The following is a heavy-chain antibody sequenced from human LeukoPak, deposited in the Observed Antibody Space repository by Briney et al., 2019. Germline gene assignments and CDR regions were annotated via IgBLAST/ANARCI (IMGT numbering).Heavy chain of an antibody. V-gene: IGHV3-21*01. J-gene: IGHJ5*02. Sequence: GGSLRLSCAASGVTFSSYSMNWVRQAPGKGLEWVSSISSSSSYIYYADSVKGRFTISRDNAKNSLYLQMNSLRAEDTAVYYCARDSGYYDILTGYSPGGWFDPWGQGTLVTVSS. CDR1: GVTFSSYS. CDR3: ARDSGYYDILTGYSPGGWFDP. D-gene: IGHD3-9*01. CDR2: ISSSSSYI.